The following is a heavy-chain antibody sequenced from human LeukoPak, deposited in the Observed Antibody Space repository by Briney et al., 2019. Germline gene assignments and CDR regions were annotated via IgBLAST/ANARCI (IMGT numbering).Heavy chain of an antibody. D-gene: IGHD2-15*01. CDR3: ARVRRSGGSCYSWYYGMDV. Sequence: PSETLSLTCTVSGGSVSSGSYYWSWIRQPPGKGLEWIGYIYYSGSTNYNPSLKSRVTISVDTSKNQFSLKLSSVTAADTAVYYCARVRRSGGSCYSWYYGMDVWGQGTTVTVSS. CDR1: GGSVSSGSYY. V-gene: IGHV4-61*01. J-gene: IGHJ6*02. CDR2: IYYSGST.